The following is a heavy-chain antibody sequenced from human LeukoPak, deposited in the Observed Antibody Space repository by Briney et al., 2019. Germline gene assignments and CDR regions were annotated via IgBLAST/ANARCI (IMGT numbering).Heavy chain of an antibody. J-gene: IGHJ4*02. Sequence: GGSLRLSCAASGFSFSSYTMNWVRQAPGKGLEWVSVISSSSSYIYYADSVKGRFTISRDNAKNALYLQMNSLRVEDTALYYCARGQEYYYDSSAYSKFDYWGQGTLVTVSS. V-gene: IGHV3-21*01. CDR3: ARGQEYYYDSSAYSKFDY. D-gene: IGHD3-22*01. CDR2: ISSSSSYI. CDR1: GFSFSSYT.